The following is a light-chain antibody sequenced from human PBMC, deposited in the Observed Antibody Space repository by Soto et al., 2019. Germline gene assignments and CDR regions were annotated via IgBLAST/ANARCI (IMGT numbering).Light chain of an antibody. J-gene: IGKJ1*01. CDR2: AAS. Sequence: IQMTQSPSSMSTSXGHSVPITXXASQSISSYLNWYQQKPGKAPKLLIYAASSLQSGVPSRFSGSGSGTDFTLTISSLQPEDFATYYCQQSYSTPRTFGQGTKVDI. CDR3: QQSYSTPRT. CDR1: QSISSY. V-gene: IGKV1-39*01.